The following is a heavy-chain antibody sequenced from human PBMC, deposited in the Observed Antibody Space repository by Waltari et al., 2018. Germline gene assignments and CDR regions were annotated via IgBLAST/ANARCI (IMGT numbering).Heavy chain of an antibody. Sequence: QVQLVESGGGVVQPGRSLRLSCAASGFTFSSYGMHWVRQAPGKGLEWVAVIWYDGSNKYYADSVKGRFTISRDNSKNTLYLQMNSLRAEDTAMYYCAKDAAHLVAARRGYYYGMDVWGQGTTVTVSS. CDR1: GFTFSSYG. CDR3: AKDAAHLVAARRGYYYGMDV. J-gene: IGHJ6*02. CDR2: IWYDGSNK. D-gene: IGHD6-6*01. V-gene: IGHV3-30*18.